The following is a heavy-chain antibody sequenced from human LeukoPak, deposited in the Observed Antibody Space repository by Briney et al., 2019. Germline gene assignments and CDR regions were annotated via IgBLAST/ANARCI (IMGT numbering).Heavy chain of an antibody. CDR3: ARDSLVYASCHDY. D-gene: IGHD2-2*01. CDR1: GLTVSSNY. V-gene: IGHV3-53*01. J-gene: IGHJ4*02. CDR2: IHSGGGT. Sequence: GGSLRLSCAASGLTVSSNYMSWVRQAPGKGLEWVSVIHSGGGTSYADSVKGRFTISRDNSKNTLYLQMNSLRVEDTAVYYCARDSLVYASCHDYWGQGTLVTVSS.